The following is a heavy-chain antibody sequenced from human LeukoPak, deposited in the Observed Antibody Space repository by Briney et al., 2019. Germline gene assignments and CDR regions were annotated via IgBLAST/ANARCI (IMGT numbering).Heavy chain of an antibody. D-gene: IGHD3-22*01. Sequence: ASVKVSCKASGYTFTSYDINWVRQATGQGLEWMGWMNPNSGNTGYAQKFQGRVTMTRNTSISTAYMELSSLRSEDTAVYYCASYDSSSYYYGAWGQGTLVTVSS. CDR1: GYTFTSYD. CDR2: MNPNSGNT. J-gene: IGHJ5*02. V-gene: IGHV1-8*01. CDR3: ASYDSSSYYYGA.